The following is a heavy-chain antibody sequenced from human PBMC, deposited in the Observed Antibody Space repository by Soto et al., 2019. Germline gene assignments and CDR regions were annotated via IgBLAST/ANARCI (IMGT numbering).Heavy chain of an antibody. J-gene: IGHJ6*02. Sequence: SATLSLTCTVSNGSISNFFWGWIRQPPGKGREWIGYVYYTGSTSYNPSLKSRVTMSVDTSRKQFSLKLSAVTAADTAVYYCARYSSGWPGNGMDVWGQGTSVTVS. D-gene: IGHD6-19*01. CDR1: NGSISNFF. CDR3: ARYSSGWPGNGMDV. CDR2: VYYTGST. V-gene: IGHV4-59*01.